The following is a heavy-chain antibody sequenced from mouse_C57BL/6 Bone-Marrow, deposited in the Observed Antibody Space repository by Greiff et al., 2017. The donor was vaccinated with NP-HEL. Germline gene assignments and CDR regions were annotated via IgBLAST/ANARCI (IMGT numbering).Heavy chain of an antibody. D-gene: IGHD2-5*01. CDR1: GFTFSSYG. Sequence: EVKLVESGGDLVKPGGSLKLSCAASGFTFSSYGMSWVRQTPDKRLEWVATISSGGSYTYYPDSVKGRFTISRDNAKNTLYLQMSSLKSEDTAMYYCARGDYSNFAYWGQGTLVTVSA. CDR3: ARGDYSNFAY. J-gene: IGHJ3*01. CDR2: ISSGGSYT. V-gene: IGHV5-6*01.